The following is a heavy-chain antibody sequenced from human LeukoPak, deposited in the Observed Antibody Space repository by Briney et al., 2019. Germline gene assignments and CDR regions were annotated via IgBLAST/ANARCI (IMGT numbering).Heavy chain of an antibody. J-gene: IGHJ4*02. Sequence: SETLSLTCTVSGGSIASNYWTWIRQPPGKGLEYIGYIYYTGGTNYNPSLKSRVTISVDTSKNQFSLKLTSVTAADTAVYFCAKYGDSGWVIDNWGQGTLVTVSS. CDR3: AKYGDSGWVIDN. CDR1: GGSIASNY. V-gene: IGHV4-59*08. CDR2: IYYTGGT. D-gene: IGHD6-19*01.